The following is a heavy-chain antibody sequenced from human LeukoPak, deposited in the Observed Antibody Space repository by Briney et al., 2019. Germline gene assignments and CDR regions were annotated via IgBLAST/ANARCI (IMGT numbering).Heavy chain of an antibody. D-gene: IGHD6-13*01. CDR1: GGSFSGYY. CDR2: INHSGST. J-gene: IGHJ4*02. CDR3: ARGSGAAGPRYFDY. V-gene: IGHV4-34*01. Sequence: SETLSLTCAVYGGSFSGYYWSWIRQPPGKGLEWIGEINHSGSTNYNPSLKSRVIISVDTSKNQFSLKLSSVTAADTAVYYCARGSGAAGPRYFDYWGQGTLVTVSS.